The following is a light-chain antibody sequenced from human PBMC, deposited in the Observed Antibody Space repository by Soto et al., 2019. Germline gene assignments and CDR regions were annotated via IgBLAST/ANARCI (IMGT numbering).Light chain of an antibody. CDR3: RSYAGSDLYV. Sequence: QSVLTQPPSASGSPGQSVTISCTGTSSDVGGYKYVSWYQQHPGKAPKVMIYEVSKRPSGVPDRFSGSKSGNTASLTVSGLQAEDEADYYSRSYAGSDLYVFGSGTKVTVL. V-gene: IGLV2-8*01. CDR1: SSDVGGYKY. J-gene: IGLJ1*01. CDR2: EVS.